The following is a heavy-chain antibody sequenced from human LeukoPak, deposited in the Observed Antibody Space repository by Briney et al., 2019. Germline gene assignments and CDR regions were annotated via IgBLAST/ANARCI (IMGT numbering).Heavy chain of an antibody. V-gene: IGHV3-74*01. CDR3: ASQVALGY. CDR2: INTDGSIT. Sequence: PGGSLRLSCAASGFTFSNYWMHWVRQGPGKGLVWVSHINTDGSITNYADSVKGRFTISRDNAKNTLYLQMNSLRVDDTAIYYCASQVALGYWGQGSLVTVSS. J-gene: IGHJ4*02. CDR1: GFTFSNYW. D-gene: IGHD2-15*01.